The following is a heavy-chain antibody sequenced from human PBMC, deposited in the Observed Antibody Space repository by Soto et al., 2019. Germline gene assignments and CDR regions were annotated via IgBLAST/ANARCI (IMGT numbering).Heavy chain of an antibody. CDR2: INHSGST. Sequence: QVQLQQWGAGLLKPSETLSLTCAVYGGSFSGYYWSWIRQPPGKGLEWIGEINHSGSTNYNPSLKSRVTISVDASKNQSSLKLSSVTAADTAVYYWARAAPRYCSGGSCYAGGDYWGQGALVTVSS. CDR1: GGSFSGYY. V-gene: IGHV4-34*01. D-gene: IGHD2-15*01. J-gene: IGHJ4*02. CDR3: ARAAPRYCSGGSCYAGGDY.